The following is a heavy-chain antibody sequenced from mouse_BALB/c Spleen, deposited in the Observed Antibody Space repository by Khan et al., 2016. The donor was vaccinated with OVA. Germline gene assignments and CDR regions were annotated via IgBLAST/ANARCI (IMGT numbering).Heavy chain of an antibody. CDR1: GYTFINYW. J-gene: IGHJ2*01. V-gene: IGHV1-7*01. CDR3: ARRGLRWDFDY. Sequence: QVRLQQSGAELAKPGASVKMSCKASGYTFINYWMNWVKQRPGPGLEWIGYINPTTGYTEYNLKFKDKATLTAAKSSSTAHMQLSSLTSEDSAVYYCARRGLRWDFDYWGQGTTLTVSS. CDR2: INPTTGYT. D-gene: IGHD1-1*01.